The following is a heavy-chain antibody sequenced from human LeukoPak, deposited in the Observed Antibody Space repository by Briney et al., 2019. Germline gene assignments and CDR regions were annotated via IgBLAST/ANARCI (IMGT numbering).Heavy chain of an antibody. Sequence: SETLSLTCTVSGGSISSGSYYWSWIRQPAGKGLEWIGRIYTSGSTNYNPSLKSRVTISVDTSKNQFSLKLSSVTAADTAVYYCASLASMLRWVDYWGQGTLVTVSS. CDR1: GGSISSGSYY. V-gene: IGHV4-61*02. CDR3: ASLASMLRWVDY. CDR2: IYTSGST. D-gene: IGHD4-23*01. J-gene: IGHJ4*02.